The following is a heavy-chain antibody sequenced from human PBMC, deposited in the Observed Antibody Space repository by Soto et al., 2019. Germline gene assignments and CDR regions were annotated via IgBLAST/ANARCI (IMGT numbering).Heavy chain of an antibody. CDR3: ARDGAYSSGWHYYYYGMDV. CDR2: INPNSGGT. CDR1: GYTFTGYY. D-gene: IGHD6-19*01. J-gene: IGHJ6*02. Sequence: QVQLVQSGAEVKKPGASVKVSCKASGYTFTGYYMHWVRQAPGQGLEWMGWINPNSGGTNYAQKFPGWVTMTRETSISTAYMELSRLRSDDTAVYYCARDGAYSSGWHYYYYGMDVWGQGTTVTVSS. V-gene: IGHV1-2*04.